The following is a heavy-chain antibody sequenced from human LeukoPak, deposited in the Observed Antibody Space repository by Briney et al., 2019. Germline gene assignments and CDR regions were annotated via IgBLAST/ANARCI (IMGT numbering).Heavy chain of an antibody. CDR2: ISPYNGNT. V-gene: IGHV1-18*01. CDR3: ARGGAYCSGGSCPYNWFDP. CDR1: GYTFTTYG. D-gene: IGHD2-15*01. Sequence: ASVKVSCKASGYTFTTYGITWVRQAPGQGLEWMGWISPYNGNTNYAQNFQGRVTMTTDTSTSTAYMELRSQRSDDTAVYYCARGGAYCSGGSCPYNWFDPWGQGTLVTVSS. J-gene: IGHJ5*02.